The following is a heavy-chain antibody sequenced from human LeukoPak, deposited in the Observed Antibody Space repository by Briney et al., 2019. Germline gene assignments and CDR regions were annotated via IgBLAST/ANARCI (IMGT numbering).Heavy chain of an antibody. D-gene: IGHD3-3*01. V-gene: IGHV3-21*01. CDR2: ISSSSSYI. CDR3: ARGESITIFGVVISDFDSGSTGLSPY. Sequence: GGSLRLSCAASGFTFSSYSMNWVRQAPGKGLEWVSSISSSSSYIYYAASVKGRFTISRDNAKNSLYLQMNSLRDEDTAVYYCARGESITIFGVVISDFDSGSTGLSPYGGQGTLVTVSS. CDR1: GFTFSSYS. J-gene: IGHJ4*02.